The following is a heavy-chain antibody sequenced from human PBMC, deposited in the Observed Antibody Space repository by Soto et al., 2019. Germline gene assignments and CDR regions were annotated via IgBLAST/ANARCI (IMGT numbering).Heavy chain of an antibody. V-gene: IGHV3-53*01. CDR3: ARDTTYYYDSSGYYRAEYFPH. J-gene: IGHJ1*01. Sequence: LRLSCAACGFTVSSNYMSWVRQAPGKGLEWVSVIYSGGSTYYADSVKGRFTISRDNSKNTLYLQMNSLRAEDTAVYYCARDTTYYYDSSGYYRAEYFPHWGQGTLVTVSS. CDR1: GFTVSSNY. CDR2: IYSGGST. D-gene: IGHD3-22*01.